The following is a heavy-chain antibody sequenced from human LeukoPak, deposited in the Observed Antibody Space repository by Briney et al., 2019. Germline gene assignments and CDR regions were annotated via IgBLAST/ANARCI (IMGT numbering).Heavy chain of an antibody. Sequence: GESLKISCKGSGYSFTSNWIAWVRQMPGKGLEWMGIIYPGDSDTRYSPSFQGQVTISADKSISTAYLQWSSLKASDTAMYYCASRRTAFWSGHDAFDIWGQGTMVTVSS. CDR3: ASRRTAFWSGHDAFDI. J-gene: IGHJ3*02. CDR2: IYPGDSDT. D-gene: IGHD3-3*01. V-gene: IGHV5-51*01. CDR1: GYSFTSNW.